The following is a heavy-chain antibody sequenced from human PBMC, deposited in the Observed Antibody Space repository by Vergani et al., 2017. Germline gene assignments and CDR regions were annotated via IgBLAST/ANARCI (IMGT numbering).Heavy chain of an antibody. Sequence: QVQLVQSEAEVKKPEASVKVSCKASNYTFIDYGISWVRQAPGQGLEWMGWISAYNGNTNYAPKFQGRVTMTTDTTTSTAYMDLSSLTSDDTAVYYCAREKEDLDMIVAYDYYGMDVWGQGTTVTVSS. D-gene: IGHD3-22*01. CDR3: AREKEDLDMIVAYDYYGMDV. CDR2: ISAYNGNT. CDR1: NYTFIDYG. V-gene: IGHV1-18*01. J-gene: IGHJ6*02.